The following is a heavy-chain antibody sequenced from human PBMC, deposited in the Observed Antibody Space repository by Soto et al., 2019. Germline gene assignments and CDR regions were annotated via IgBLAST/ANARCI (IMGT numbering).Heavy chain of an antibody. D-gene: IGHD6-6*01. J-gene: IGHJ6*03. CDR2: IYPDDSDT. CDR1: GYSFSTHW. V-gene: IGHV5-51*01. CDR3: ATTSSIAARNYYYSYMDV. Sequence: GESLKISCQGSGYSFSTHWIGWVRQMPGKGLEWMGIIYPDDSDTTYSPSFQGQVTISADKSISTAYLQWSSLKASDTAMYYCATTSSIAARNYYYSYMDVWGKGTTVTVSS.